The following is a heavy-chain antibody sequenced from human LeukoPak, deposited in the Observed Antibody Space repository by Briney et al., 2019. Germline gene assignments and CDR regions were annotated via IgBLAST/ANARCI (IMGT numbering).Heavy chain of an antibody. V-gene: IGHV4-61*02. CDR2: IYTSGST. D-gene: IGHD3-10*01. Sequence: SQTLSLTCTVSGGSISSGSYYWSWIRQPAGKGLEWIGRIYTSGSTNYSPSLKSRVTISVDTSKNQFSLKLSSVTAADTAVYYCAREIMVRGVITYYFDYWGQGTLVTVSS. CDR1: GGSISSGSYY. J-gene: IGHJ4*02. CDR3: AREIMVRGVITYYFDY.